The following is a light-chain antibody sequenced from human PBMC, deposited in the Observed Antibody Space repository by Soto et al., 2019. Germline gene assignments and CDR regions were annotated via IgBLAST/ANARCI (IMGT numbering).Light chain of an antibody. CDR2: DAS. CDR3: HQRSNWLYT. J-gene: IGKJ2*01. CDR1: QDISNY. V-gene: IGKV1-33*01. Sequence: DIQMTQSPSSLSASVGDRVTITCQASQDISNYLNWYQEKPGKAPKLLIYDASNLETGVPSRFSGSGSGTDFTFTISSLQPEDIAVYYCHQRSNWLYTFGQGTKLEIK.